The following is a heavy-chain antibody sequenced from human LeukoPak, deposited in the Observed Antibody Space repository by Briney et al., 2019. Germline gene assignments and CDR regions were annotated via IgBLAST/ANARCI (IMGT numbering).Heavy chain of an antibody. CDR2: IIPIFGTA. V-gene: IGHV1-69*05. D-gene: IGHD3-10*01. CDR3: AGQLLEIDY. CDR1: GGTFISYA. Sequence: SVKVSCKASGGTFISYAISWVRQAPGQGLEWMGRIIPIFGTANYAQKLQGRVTITTDESTSTAYMELSSLRSEDTAVYYCAGQLLEIDYWGQGTLVTVSS. J-gene: IGHJ4*02.